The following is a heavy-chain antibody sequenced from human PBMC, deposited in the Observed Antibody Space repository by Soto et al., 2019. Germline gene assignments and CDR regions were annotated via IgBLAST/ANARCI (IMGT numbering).Heavy chain of an antibody. D-gene: IGHD2-2*01. V-gene: IGHV1-69*02. CDR1: GGTFSSYT. CDR2: IIPILGIA. CDR3: ARAVPAATDAFDI. J-gene: IGHJ3*02. Sequence: GASVKVSCKASGGTFSSYTISWVRQAPGQGLEWMGRIIPILGIANYAQKFQGRVTITADKSTSTAYMELSSLRSEDTAVYYCARAVPAATDAFDIWGQGTMVTVSS.